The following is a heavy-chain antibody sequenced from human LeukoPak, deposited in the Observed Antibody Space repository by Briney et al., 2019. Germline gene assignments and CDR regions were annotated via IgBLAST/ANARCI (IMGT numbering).Heavy chain of an antibody. J-gene: IGHJ4*02. CDR1: GVSFSGYY. Sequence: SETLSLTCAVYGVSFSGYYWSWIRQPPGKGLEWIGEINHGGSTNYNPSLKSRVTISVDTSKNQFSLKLSSVTAADTAVYYCARDERAGLSGYESPYYFDYWGQGTLVTVSS. CDR2: INHGGST. D-gene: IGHD5-12*01. CDR3: ARDERAGLSGYESPYYFDY. V-gene: IGHV4-34*01.